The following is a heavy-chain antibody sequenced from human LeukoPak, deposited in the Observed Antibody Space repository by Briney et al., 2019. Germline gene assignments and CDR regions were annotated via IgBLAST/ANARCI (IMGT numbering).Heavy chain of an antibody. D-gene: IGHD1-26*01. CDR2: IYYTGST. CDR1: GGSISEYY. CDR3: ARGGNFYRGHYFDY. Sequence: PSETLSLTCTVSGGSISEYYWYWIRQPPGKGLEWIGYIYYTGSTKYHPSLKSRLTISVDTSKNQFSLRLTSVTAADTAVYYCARGGNFYRGHYFDYWGQGALVTDSS. V-gene: IGHV4-59*01. J-gene: IGHJ4*02.